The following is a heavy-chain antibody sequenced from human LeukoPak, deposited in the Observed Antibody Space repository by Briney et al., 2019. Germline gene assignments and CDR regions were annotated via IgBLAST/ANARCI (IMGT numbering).Heavy chain of an antibody. CDR3: ARGGGSGYDYDY. CDR2: IYYSGST. V-gene: IGHV4-59*01. J-gene: IGHJ4*02. CDR1: CRHINSYY. D-gene: IGHD5-12*01. Sequence: SETLSLTYTVSCRHINSYYWLWMRPPPGKGLEWIGYIYYSGSTQHNPSLKSRVTISVDTSKTQFSLTLRSVTAADTAVYYCARGGGSGYDYDYWGQGTLVTVSS.